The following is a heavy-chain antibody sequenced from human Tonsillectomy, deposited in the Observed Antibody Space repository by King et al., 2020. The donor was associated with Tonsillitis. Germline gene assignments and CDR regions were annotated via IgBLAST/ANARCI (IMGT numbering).Heavy chain of an antibody. CDR1: GYTFTNYY. V-gene: IGHV1-46*01. CDR2: INPGGGST. Sequence: QLVQSGAEVKKPGASVKVSCKASGYTFTNYYMHWVRQAPGQGLEWMGIINPGGGSTTYAQKFQGRVTMTRDTSTSTVYMELSSLRSEETAVYYCARGASSTYYYDRSGYYPFDYWGQGTLVTVSS. J-gene: IGHJ4*02. CDR3: ARGASSTYYYDRSGYYPFDY. D-gene: IGHD3-22*01.